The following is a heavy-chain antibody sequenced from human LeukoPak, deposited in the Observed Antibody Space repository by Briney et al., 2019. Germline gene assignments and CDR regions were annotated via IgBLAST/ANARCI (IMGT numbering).Heavy chain of an antibody. CDR3: ARVGNWNREYYFDY. CDR2: IYYSGST. CDR1: GGSISSYY. D-gene: IGHD1/OR15-1a*01. J-gene: IGHJ4*02. Sequence: SETLSLTCTVSGGSISSYYWSWIRQPAGKGLEWIGYIYYSGSTNYNPSLKSRVTISVDTSKNQFSLKLSSVTAADTAVYYCARVGNWNREYYFDYWGQGTLVTVSS. V-gene: IGHV4-59*01.